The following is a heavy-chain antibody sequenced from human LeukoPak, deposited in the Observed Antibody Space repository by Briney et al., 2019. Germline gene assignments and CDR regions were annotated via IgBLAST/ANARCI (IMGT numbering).Heavy chain of an antibody. CDR1: GFTFSSYG. CDR2: ISYDGSNK. V-gene: IGHV3-30*18. J-gene: IGHJ6*03. Sequence: GGSLRLSCEASGFTFSSYGMHWVRQAPGKGLEWVAVISYDGSNKYYADSVKGRFTISRDNSKNTLYLQMNNLTTEDTAVYYCAKEVSDYVTYYYMDVWGKGTTVTVSS. CDR3: AKEVSDYVTYYYMDV. D-gene: IGHD4-17*01.